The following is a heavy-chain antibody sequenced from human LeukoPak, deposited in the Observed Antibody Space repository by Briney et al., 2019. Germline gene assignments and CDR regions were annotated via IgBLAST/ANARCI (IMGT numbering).Heavy chain of an antibody. CDR3: ARSGGVRGVITPFDY. J-gene: IGHJ4*02. V-gene: IGHV4-59*01. D-gene: IGHD3-10*01. Sequence: SETLSLTCTVSCGSISNYYWSWIRQPPGKGLEWIGYIYYSGSTNYNPSLKSRVTISVDTSKNQFSLKLSSVTAADTAVYYCARSGGVRGVITPFDYWGQGTLVTVSS. CDR1: CGSISNYY. CDR2: IYYSGST.